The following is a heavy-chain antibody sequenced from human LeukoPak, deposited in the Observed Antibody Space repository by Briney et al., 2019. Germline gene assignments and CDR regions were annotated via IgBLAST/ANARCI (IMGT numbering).Heavy chain of an antibody. CDR1: GGSISSYY. CDR3: ARHLRYYYYMDV. Sequence: PSETLSLTCTVSGGSISSYYWGWIRQPPGKGLQWIGSIYYSGSTYYTPSLKSRVTISVDTSKNQFSLKLSSVTAADTAVYYCARHLRYYYYMDVWGKGTTVTVSS. J-gene: IGHJ6*03. CDR2: IYYSGST. V-gene: IGHV4-39*01.